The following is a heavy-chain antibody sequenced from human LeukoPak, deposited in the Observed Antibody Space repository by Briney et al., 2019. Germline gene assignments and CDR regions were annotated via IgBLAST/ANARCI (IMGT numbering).Heavy chain of an antibody. J-gene: IGHJ5*02. D-gene: IGHD4-23*01. CDR1: GFIFTNYA. V-gene: IGHV3-30-3*01. Sequence: LAGGSLRLSCAASGFIFTNYAMHWVRQAPGKGLEWVAVTSYDESNKYYADSVKGRFTISRDNSKNTLYLQMNSLRTDDTAVYFCARAVENWFDPWGQGTLVPVSS. CDR3: ARAVENWFDP. CDR2: TSYDESNK.